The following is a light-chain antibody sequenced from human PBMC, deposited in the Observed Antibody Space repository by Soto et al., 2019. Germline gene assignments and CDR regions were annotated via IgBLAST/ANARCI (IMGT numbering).Light chain of an antibody. V-gene: IGLV2-8*01. CDR1: SSDVGAYKY. CDR3: TSYEGNDIWV. J-gene: IGLJ3*02. Sequence: QSALTQPPSASGSPGQSVTISCTGTSSDVGAYKYVSWYQQYPGKAPKLMIYEVTKRPSGVPDRFSGSKSGNTASLTVSGLQADDEAAYYCTSYEGNDIWVFGGGTKVTVL. CDR2: EVT.